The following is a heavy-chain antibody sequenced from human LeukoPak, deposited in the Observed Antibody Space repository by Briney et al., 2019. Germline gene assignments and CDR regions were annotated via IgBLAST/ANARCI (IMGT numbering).Heavy chain of an antibody. CDR1: GFTFSSYE. D-gene: IGHD3-10*01. V-gene: IGHV3-48*03. CDR2: ISSSGSTI. J-gene: IGHJ6*04. CDR3: ARDLGFGELLSDYYYYHGMDV. Sequence: GGSLRLSCAASGFTFSSYEMNWVRQAPGKGLEWVSYISSSGSTIYYADSVKGRFTISRDNAKNSLYLQMNSLRAEDTAVYYCARDLGFGELLSDYYYYHGMDVWGKGTTVTVSS.